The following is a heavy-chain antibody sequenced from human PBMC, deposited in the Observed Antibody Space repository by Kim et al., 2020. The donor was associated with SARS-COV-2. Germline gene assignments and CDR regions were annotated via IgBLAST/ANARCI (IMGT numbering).Heavy chain of an antibody. D-gene: IGHD3-9*01. Sequence: GGSLRLSCAASGFTFSSYAMHWVRQAPGKGLEWVAVISYDGSNKYYADSVKGRFTISRDNSKNTLYLQMNSLRAEDTAVYYCAREGKYYDILTGYPRETWVAFDIWGQGTMVTVSS. CDR1: GFTFSSYA. CDR3: AREGKYYDILTGYPRETWVAFDI. CDR2: ISYDGSNK. J-gene: IGHJ3*02. V-gene: IGHV3-30-3*01.